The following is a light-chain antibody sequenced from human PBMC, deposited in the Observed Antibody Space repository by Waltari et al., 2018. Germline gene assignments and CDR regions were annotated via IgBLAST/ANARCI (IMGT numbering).Light chain of an antibody. CDR1: GSDFRPYDF. J-gene: IGLJ2*01. CDR3: SSFAGRWI. Sequence: QSALTQPPSASGSPGQSVNISCTGSGSDFRPYDFVSWYQPHPGKAPKVILYEVSKRSSGVPDRFSGSKSGNTASLTVSGLQAEDEADYYCSSFAGRWIFGGGTKLTVL. CDR2: EVS. V-gene: IGLV2-8*01.